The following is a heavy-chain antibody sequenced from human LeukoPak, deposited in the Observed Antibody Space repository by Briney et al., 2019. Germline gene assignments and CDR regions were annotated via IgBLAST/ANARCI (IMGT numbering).Heavy chain of an antibody. CDR2: IDWNGGST. CDR3: ATSFKTRRYFDY. J-gene: IGHJ4*02. CDR1: GFSFDDYG. Sequence: RAGGSLRLSCAASGFSFDDYGMSWVRQAPGKGLEWVSGIDWNGGSTGYADSVKGRFTISRDNAKNSLYLQMNSLRAEDTAVYYCATSFKTRRYFDYWGQGTLVTVSS. V-gene: IGHV3-20*04.